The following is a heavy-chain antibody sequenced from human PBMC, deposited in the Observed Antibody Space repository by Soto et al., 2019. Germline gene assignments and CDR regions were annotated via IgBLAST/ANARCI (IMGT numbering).Heavy chain of an antibody. Sequence: QLQLQDSGPGLVKPSETLSLTCSVSGGSISSSSYYWGWIRQPPGKGLEWIGSIYYSGSTYYNPSLKSRVTISVDTSKTQFSLKLSSVTAADTAVYYCARGSFDILTANWFDPWGQGTLVTVSS. CDR3: ARGSFDILTANWFDP. CDR1: GGSISSSSYY. D-gene: IGHD3-9*01. J-gene: IGHJ5*02. V-gene: IGHV4-39*01. CDR2: IYYSGST.